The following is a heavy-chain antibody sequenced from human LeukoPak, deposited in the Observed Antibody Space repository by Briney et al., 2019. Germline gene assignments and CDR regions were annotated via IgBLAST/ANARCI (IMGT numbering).Heavy chain of an antibody. CDR2: IRFVGSIK. V-gene: IGHV3-30*02. CDR3: AKEGRPPGTDNYSNWLFDDY. Sequence: GGFLRLSCAASGFTFSSYSMHWVRQAPGKGLEWVAFIRFVGSIKYYAESVKGRFTISRDNSKNTLYVQMNSLRDEDTAVYYCAKEGRPPGTDNYSNWLFDDYWGQGTLVTVSS. J-gene: IGHJ4*02. D-gene: IGHD4-11*01. CDR1: GFTFSSYS.